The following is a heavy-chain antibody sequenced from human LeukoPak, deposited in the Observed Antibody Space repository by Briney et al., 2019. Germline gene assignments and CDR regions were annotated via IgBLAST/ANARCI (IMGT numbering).Heavy chain of an antibody. CDR1: GFTFSDYY. J-gene: IGHJ4*02. D-gene: IGHD6-19*01. CDR3: ARGAKGWRRGPGYSSGWADY. V-gene: IGHV3-11*01. Sequence: GGSLRLSCAASGFTFSDYYMSWIRQAPGKGLEWVSYISNSGSTIYYADSVKGRFTISRDNAKNSLYLQMNSLRAEDTAVYYCARGAKGWRRGPGYSSGWADYWGQGTLVTVSS. CDR2: ISNSGSTI.